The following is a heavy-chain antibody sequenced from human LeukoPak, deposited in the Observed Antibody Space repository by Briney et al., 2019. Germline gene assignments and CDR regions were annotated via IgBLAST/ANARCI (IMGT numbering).Heavy chain of an antibody. D-gene: IGHD3-10*01. CDR1: GFTFSSYG. Sequence: GGSLRLSCAASGFTFSSYGMHWVRQAPGKALEWVAFIRYDGSNKYYADSVKGRFTISRDNSKNTLYLQMNSLRAEDTAVYYCAKSYLGYYYGSGSYHYYYYMDVWGKGTTVTISS. CDR2: IRYDGSNK. J-gene: IGHJ6*03. CDR3: AKSYLGYYYGSGSYHYYYYMDV. V-gene: IGHV3-30*02.